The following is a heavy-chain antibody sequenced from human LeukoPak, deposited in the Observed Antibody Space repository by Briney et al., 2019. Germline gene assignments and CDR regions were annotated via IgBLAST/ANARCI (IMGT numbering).Heavy chain of an antibody. V-gene: IGHV4-30-4*07. CDR2: IYYSGST. CDR3: ARDRTEKYYYGSGTPYYMDV. Sequence: PSQTLSLTCVVSGGSIRSGGYSWSWIRQPPGKGLEWIGYIYYSGSTNYNPSLKSRVTISVDTSKNQFSLKLSSVTAADTAVYYCARDRTEKYYYGSGTPYYMDVWAKGPRSPSP. J-gene: IGHJ6*03. CDR1: GGSIRSGGYS. D-gene: IGHD3-10*01.